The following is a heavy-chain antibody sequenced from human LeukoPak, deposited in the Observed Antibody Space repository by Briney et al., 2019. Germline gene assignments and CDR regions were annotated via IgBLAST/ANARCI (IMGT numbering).Heavy chain of an antibody. CDR1: GFNFSMYW. CDR3: AKDDYGTGSYYY. V-gene: IGHV3-74*01. Sequence: GGSQRLSCAGSGFNFSMYWMHWVRQAPGKGLVWVSRINSDGSSISYADSVKGRFTISRDNAKNSLVLQMNSLRAEDTAVYYCAKDDYGTGSYYYWGQGTLVTVSS. J-gene: IGHJ4*02. D-gene: IGHD3-10*01. CDR2: INSDGSSI.